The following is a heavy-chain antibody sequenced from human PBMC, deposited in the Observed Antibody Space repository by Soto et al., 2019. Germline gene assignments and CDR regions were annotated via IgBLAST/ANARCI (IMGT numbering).Heavy chain of an antibody. CDR3: VKYTVTEDLGES. CDR1: GFTFSSYA. Sequence: EVQLLESGGDVVRPGGSLRLSCAASGFTFSSYAMGWVRQAPGKGLEWVAGVSRAGTYTFYTDSVRGRFSISRDNSLDTVDLYMNALRGDDTAVYFCVKYTVTEDLGESWGQGTLVSVSS. CDR2: VSRAGTYT. D-gene: IGHD3-16*01. J-gene: IGHJ5*02. V-gene: IGHV3-23*01.